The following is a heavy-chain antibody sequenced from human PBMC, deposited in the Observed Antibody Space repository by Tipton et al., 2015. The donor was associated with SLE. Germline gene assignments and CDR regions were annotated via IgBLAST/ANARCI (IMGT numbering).Heavy chain of an antibody. CDR3: ASWGYGSGSYYTDY. CDR2: IYYSGST. CDR1: GGSISSHY. J-gene: IGHJ4*02. Sequence: TLSLTCTVSGGSISSHYWSWIRQPPGKGLEWIGYIYYSGSTNYNPSLKSRVTISVDTSKNQFSLKLSSVTAADTAVYYCASWGYGSGSYYTDYWGQGTLVTVSS. V-gene: IGHV4-59*11. D-gene: IGHD3-10*01.